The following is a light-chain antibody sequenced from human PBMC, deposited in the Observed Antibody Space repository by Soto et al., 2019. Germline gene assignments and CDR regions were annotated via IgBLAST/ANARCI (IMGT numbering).Light chain of an antibody. J-gene: IGKJ5*01. Sequence: EIPLTQSPASLATSFGCRGTLTCRASRNVSIYFNWYQHQPGKGPPLLIHATSNLQIGVPSRFSGSGSGTEFTLTISSLEPEDFGTYYCQQSYKMPSFGQGTRLEIK. CDR3: QQSYKMPS. CDR1: RNVSIY. V-gene: IGKV1-39*01. CDR2: ATS.